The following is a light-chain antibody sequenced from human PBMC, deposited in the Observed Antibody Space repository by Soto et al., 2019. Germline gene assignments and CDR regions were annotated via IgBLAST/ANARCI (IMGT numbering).Light chain of an antibody. CDR1: SSDIGSYNS. V-gene: IGLV2-14*01. Sequence: QSALTQPASVSGSPGQSITISCTGTSSDIGSYNSVSWYQQHPGKAPKLIIHGVSNRPSGVSYRFSGSKSGNTASLTISGLQTEDEADYYCSSYTGSSTLVVFGGGTQLTVL. CDR3: SSYTGSSTLVV. CDR2: GVS. J-gene: IGLJ2*01.